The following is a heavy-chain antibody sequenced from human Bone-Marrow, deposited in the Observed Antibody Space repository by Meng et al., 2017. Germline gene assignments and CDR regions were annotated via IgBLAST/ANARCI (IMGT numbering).Heavy chain of an antibody. Sequence: QSTLKESGPTLVKPTQTRTLTCTFSGFSLSTSGVGVGWIRQPPGKALEWLALIYWNDDKRYSPSLKSRLTITKDTSKNQVVLTMTNMDPVDTATYYCAHITGPYYYDSSGSQEFDYWGQGTLVTVSS. CDR3: AHITGPYYYDSSGSQEFDY. CDR1: GFSLSTSGVG. CDR2: IYWNDDK. J-gene: IGHJ4*02. D-gene: IGHD3-22*01. V-gene: IGHV2-5*01.